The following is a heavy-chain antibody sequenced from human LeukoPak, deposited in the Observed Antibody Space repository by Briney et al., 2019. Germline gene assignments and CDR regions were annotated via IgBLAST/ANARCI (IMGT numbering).Heavy chain of an antibody. CDR2: INHSGST. CDR1: GGSFSGYY. J-gene: IGHJ4*02. CDR3: ARGRVLNSSSWFRPRKQYYFDY. V-gene: IGHV4-34*01. Sequence: PSETLSLTCAVYGGSFSGYYWSWLRQPPGKGLEWIGEINHSGSTNYNPSLKSQVTISVDTSKNQFSLKLSSVTAADTAVYYCARGRVLNSSSWFRPRKQYYFDYWGQGTLVTVSS. D-gene: IGHD6-13*01.